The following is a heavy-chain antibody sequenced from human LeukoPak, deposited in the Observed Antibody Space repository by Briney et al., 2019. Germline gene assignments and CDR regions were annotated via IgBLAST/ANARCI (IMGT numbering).Heavy chain of an antibody. CDR2: INPNSGGT. V-gene: IGHV1-2*02. CDR3: ARGSSGWYSPIDY. Sequence: GASVKVSRKASGYTFTGYYMHWARQAPGQGLEWKGWINPNSGGTNYAQKFQGRVTMTRDTSISTAYMELRSDDTAVYYCARGSSGWYSPIDYWGQGTLVTVSS. CDR1: GYTFTGYY. D-gene: IGHD6-19*01. J-gene: IGHJ4*02.